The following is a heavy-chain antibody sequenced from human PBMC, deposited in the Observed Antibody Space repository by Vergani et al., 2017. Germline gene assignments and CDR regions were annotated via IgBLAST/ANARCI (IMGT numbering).Heavy chain of an antibody. CDR1: GASIRTSNYY. D-gene: IGHD6-19*01. V-gene: IGHV4-39*01. CDR3: ARHSTVEWLVKLGWIDP. CDR2: IYYIGST. J-gene: IGHJ5*02. Sequence: QLQLQESGPGLVKPSATLSLTCSVPGASIRTSNYYWGWIRQPPGKGLEWIASIYYIGSTYYNPSLKSRVTISVDTSKNQFSLKLSSVTAADTAVYFCARHSTVEWLVKLGWIDPWGQGILVTVSS.